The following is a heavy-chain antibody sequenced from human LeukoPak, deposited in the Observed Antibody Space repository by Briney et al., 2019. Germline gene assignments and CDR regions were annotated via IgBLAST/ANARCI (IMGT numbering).Heavy chain of an antibody. CDR1: GYTLTDYY. V-gene: IGHV1-2*06. D-gene: IGHD3-16*02. J-gene: IGHJ4*02. CDR3: ARSLSRRTDY. Sequence: GASVKVSCKASGYTLTDYYIHWVRQAPGQDLEWMGLIIPRSGGTSYAQKFQGRVTMTRDTSISTAYMELSRLRSDDTAVYYCARSLSRRTDYWGQGTLVTVSS. CDR2: IIPRSGGT.